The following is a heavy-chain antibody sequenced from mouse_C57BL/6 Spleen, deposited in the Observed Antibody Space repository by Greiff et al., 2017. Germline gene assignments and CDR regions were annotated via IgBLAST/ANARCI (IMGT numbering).Heavy chain of an antibody. Sequence: EVKLMESGGGLVKPGGSLKLSCAASGFTFSSYAMSWVRQTPEKRLEWVATISDGGSYTYYPDNVKGRFTISRDNAKNNLYLQMSHLKSEDTAMYYCARAGMGYYDGSSPYFDVWGTGTTVTVSS. CDR2: ISDGGSYT. D-gene: IGHD1-1*01. CDR3: ARAGMGYYDGSSPYFDV. V-gene: IGHV5-4*03. J-gene: IGHJ1*03. CDR1: GFTFSSYA.